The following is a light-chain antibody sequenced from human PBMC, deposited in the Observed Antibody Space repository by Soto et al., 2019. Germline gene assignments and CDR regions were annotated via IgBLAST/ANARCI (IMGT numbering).Light chain of an antibody. CDR3: QQYGGSPRT. J-gene: IGKJ1*01. V-gene: IGKV3-20*01. Sequence: EIVFTQSPATLSFSPGERATLSCRASQSVSSYLAWYQQKPGQAPRLLIYGASTRATGIPDRFSGSGSGTDFTLTISRLEPEDFAVYYCQQYGGSPRTFGQGTKVDIK. CDR2: GAS. CDR1: QSVSSY.